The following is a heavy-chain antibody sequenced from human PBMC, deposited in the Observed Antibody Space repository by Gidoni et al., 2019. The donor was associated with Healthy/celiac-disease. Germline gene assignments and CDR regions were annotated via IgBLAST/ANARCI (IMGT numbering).Heavy chain of an antibody. J-gene: IGHJ1*01. CDR3: AKTTYSSSWYQGDFQH. Sequence: EVQLLESGGGLAQPGGSLRLSCAASGFTFSSYAMSWVRQAPGKGLQWVSAISGSGSGDNTYYTDSVKGRFTISRDNSKNTLYLQMSSLRVEDTALYYCAKTTYSSSWYQGDFQHWGQGTLVTVSS. D-gene: IGHD6-13*01. CDR2: ISGSGSGDNT. V-gene: IGHV3-23*01. CDR1: GFTFSSYA.